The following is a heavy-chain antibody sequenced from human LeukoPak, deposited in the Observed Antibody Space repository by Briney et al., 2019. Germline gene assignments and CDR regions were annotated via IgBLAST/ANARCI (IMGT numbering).Heavy chain of an antibody. Sequence: GGSLRLSCAASGFTFSSCAMHWVRQAPGKGLEWVAVISYDGSNKYYADSVKGRFTISRDNSKNTLYLQMNSLRAEDTAVYYCARDCSGGSCGFDYWGQGTLVTVSS. CDR2: ISYDGSNK. CDR3: ARDCSGGSCGFDY. V-gene: IGHV3-30-3*01. J-gene: IGHJ4*02. D-gene: IGHD2-15*01. CDR1: GFTFSSCA.